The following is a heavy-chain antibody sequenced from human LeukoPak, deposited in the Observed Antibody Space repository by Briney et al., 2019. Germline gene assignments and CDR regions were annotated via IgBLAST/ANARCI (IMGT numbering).Heavy chain of an antibody. CDR3: AKDNYVWGTYGTDY. D-gene: IGHD3-16*01. J-gene: IGHJ4*02. Sequence: GGSLRLSCAASGFTFDDYAVHWVRQAPGKGLEWVSLISGDGGSTYYADSVKGRFTISRDNSKNSLFLQMNSLRTEDTALYYCAKDNYVWGTYGTDYWGQGTLVTVSS. V-gene: IGHV3-43*02. CDR1: GFTFDDYA. CDR2: ISGDGGST.